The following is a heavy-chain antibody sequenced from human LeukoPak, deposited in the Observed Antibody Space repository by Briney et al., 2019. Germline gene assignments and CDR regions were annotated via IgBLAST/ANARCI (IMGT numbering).Heavy chain of an antibody. CDR2: ISASGAST. D-gene: IGHD4-17*01. CDR1: GLTFSSYA. CDR3: AKCFRTTVTTVDY. V-gene: IGHV3-23*01. J-gene: IGHJ4*02. Sequence: GGSLRLSCAAFGLTFSSYAMNWVRQAPGKGLEWVSAISASGASTSYADSVKGRFTISRDNSKNTLFMQMNSLRAEDTAIYYCAKCFRTTVTTVDYWGQGTLVTVSS.